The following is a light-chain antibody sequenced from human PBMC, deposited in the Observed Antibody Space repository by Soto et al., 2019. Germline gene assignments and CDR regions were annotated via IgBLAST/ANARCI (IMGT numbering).Light chain of an antibody. CDR3: QQYTTWPPST. Sequence: ETGLEQYPSAECGAGGESSTRCWSDSQSVSSKLAWYQQKPGQAPRLLIYGASTRATGIPARFSGSGSGTELTLTIGSLQSQDFPVYCCQQYTTWPPSTFAEGTRLEIK. CDR1: QSVSSK. CDR2: GAS. V-gene: IGKV3D-15*01. J-gene: IGKJ5*01.